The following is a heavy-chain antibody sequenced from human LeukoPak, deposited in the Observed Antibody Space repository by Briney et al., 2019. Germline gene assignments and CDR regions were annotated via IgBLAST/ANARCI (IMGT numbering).Heavy chain of an antibody. CDR3: ARGGYYGLGNDFRFDP. CDR1: GFTFDDYG. V-gene: IGHV3-20*04. D-gene: IGHD3-10*01. J-gene: IGHJ5*02. Sequence: GGSLRLSCAASGFTFDDYGMSWVRQAPGKGLEWVSGINWNGGSTGYADSVKGRFTISRDNVKNSLYLQMNSLRAEDTAVYYCARGGYYGLGNDFRFDPWGQGTLVTVSS. CDR2: INWNGGST.